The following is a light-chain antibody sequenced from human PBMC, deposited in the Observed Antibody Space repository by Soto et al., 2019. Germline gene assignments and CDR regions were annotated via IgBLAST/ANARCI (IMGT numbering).Light chain of an antibody. Sequence: EIVLTQSPGTLSLSPGERATLSCRASQSVSSSYLAWYQRKPGQAPRLLIYGASSRATGIPDRFSDSGSGTDFTLSISRLEPEDFAVYYCQQYGSSPVTFGQGTKVEIK. CDR1: QSVSSSY. CDR3: QQYGSSPVT. V-gene: IGKV3-20*01. J-gene: IGKJ1*01. CDR2: GAS.